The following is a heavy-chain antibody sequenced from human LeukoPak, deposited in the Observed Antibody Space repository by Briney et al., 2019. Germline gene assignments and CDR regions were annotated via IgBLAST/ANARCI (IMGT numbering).Heavy chain of an antibody. J-gene: IGHJ4*02. Sequence: ASVKVSCKASGYTFTGYYMHWVRQAPGQGLEWMGWINPNSGGTNYAQKFQGRVTMTRDMSTSTVYMELSSLRSEDTAVYYCARDDSSRRDYYFDYWGQGTLVTVSS. CDR3: ARDDSSRRDYYFDY. V-gene: IGHV1-2*02. D-gene: IGHD6-13*01. CDR2: INPNSGGT. CDR1: GYTFTGYY.